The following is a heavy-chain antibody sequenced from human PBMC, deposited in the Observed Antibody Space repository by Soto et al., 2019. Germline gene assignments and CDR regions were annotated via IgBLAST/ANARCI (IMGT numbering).Heavy chain of an antibody. D-gene: IGHD3-16*01. CDR3: ARGSGYDYIWGRDNDAFDI. V-gene: IGHV1-69*02. CDR1: GGTFSSYT. J-gene: IGHJ3*02. CDR2: IIPILGIA. Sequence: GASVKVSCKASGGTFSSYTISWVRQAPGQGLEWMGRIIPILGIANYAQKFQGRVTITADKSTSTAYMELSSLRSEDTAVYYCARGSGYDYIWGRDNDAFDIWGQGTMVTVSS.